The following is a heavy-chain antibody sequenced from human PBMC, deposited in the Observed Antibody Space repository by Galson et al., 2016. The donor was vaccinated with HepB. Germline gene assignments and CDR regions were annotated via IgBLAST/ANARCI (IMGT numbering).Heavy chain of an antibody. V-gene: IGHV3-30-3*01. CDR2: ISFDGNNN. Sequence: SLRLSCAASGFTFSSHAMHWVRQAPGKGLEWLAVISFDGNNNFYMDSVKGRSTLSRDNSKNTAFLQMNSLRVDDTGVYYCARGGNYQLPPLWGQGTLVTVSS. CDR3: ARGGNYQLPPL. CDR1: GFTFSSHA. J-gene: IGHJ4*02. D-gene: IGHD2-2*01.